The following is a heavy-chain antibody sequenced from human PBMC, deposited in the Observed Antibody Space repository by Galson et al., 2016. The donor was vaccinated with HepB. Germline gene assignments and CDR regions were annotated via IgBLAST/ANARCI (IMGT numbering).Heavy chain of an antibody. J-gene: IGHJ6*03. CDR1: GFTFSSYW. D-gene: IGHD3-16*01. CDR3: ARSYVPGSDRKNYYMDV. CDR2: VNSDGSGT. V-gene: IGHV3-74*01. Sequence: SLRLSCAASGFTFSSYWMHWVRQAPGKGLVWVSRVNSDGSGTGYADSVKGRFTISRGNAKNMLFLQMNSLKVEDTAVYYCARSYVPGSDRKNYYMDVWGRGTTVTVSS.